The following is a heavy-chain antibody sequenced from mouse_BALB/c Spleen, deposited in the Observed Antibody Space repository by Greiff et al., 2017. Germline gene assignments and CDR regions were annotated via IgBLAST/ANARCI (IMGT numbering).Heavy chain of an antibody. CDR1: GYAFTNYL. D-gene: IGHD2-10*01. Sequence: LVESGAELVRPGTSVKVSCKASGYAFTNYLIEWVKQRPGQGLEWIGVINPGSGGTNYNEKFKGKATLTADKSSSTAYMQLSSLTSDDSAVYFCARRGAYYLYAMDYWGQGTSVTVSS. V-gene: IGHV1-54*03. CDR3: ARRGAYYLYAMDY. CDR2: INPGSGGT. J-gene: IGHJ4*01.